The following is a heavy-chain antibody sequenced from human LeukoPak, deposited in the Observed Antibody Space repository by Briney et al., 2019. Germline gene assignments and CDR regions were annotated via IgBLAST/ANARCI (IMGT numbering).Heavy chain of an antibody. V-gene: IGHV1-18*01. D-gene: IGHD3-3*01. J-gene: IGHJ4*02. Sequence: EASVKVSCKASGYSFASYGITWVRQAPGQGLEWMGWISPCSGRTNYVGKFKGRLTLTTDTSTSTAYMDLRGLTSDDTATYFCARDLQASNYNYWSGYFPLAFWGQGTLITASS. CDR3: ARDLQASNYNYWSGYFPLAF. CDR2: ISPCSGRT. CDR1: GYSFASYG.